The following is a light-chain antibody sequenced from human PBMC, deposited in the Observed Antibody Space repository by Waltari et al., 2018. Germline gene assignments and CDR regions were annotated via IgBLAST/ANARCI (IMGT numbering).Light chain of an antibody. J-gene: IGLJ1*01. Sequence: QSALTQPASVSGSPGQSITISCTGTSRDVGGYNYASWYQQHPGKAPKLMIYEVSHRPSWVSNRFSGSKSGNTASLTISGLQAEDEADYYCSSYTSSSTPYVFGTGTKVTVL. CDR2: EVS. CDR1: SRDVGGYNY. V-gene: IGLV2-14*01. CDR3: SSYTSSSTPYV.